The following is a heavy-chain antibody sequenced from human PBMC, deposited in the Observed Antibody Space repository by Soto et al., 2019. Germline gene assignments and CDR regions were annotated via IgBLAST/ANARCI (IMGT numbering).Heavy chain of an antibody. V-gene: IGHV4-30-4*01. J-gene: IGHJ5*02. CDR2: IYYSGST. D-gene: IGHD3-10*01. Sequence: SETLSLTCTVSGGSISSGDYYWSWIRQPPGKGLEWIGYIYYSGSTYYNPSLKSRFTISVDTSKNQFSLKLSSVTAADTAVYYCARDSLVMGSGPWGQGTLVTVSS. CDR3: ARDSLVMGSGP. CDR1: GGSISSGDYY.